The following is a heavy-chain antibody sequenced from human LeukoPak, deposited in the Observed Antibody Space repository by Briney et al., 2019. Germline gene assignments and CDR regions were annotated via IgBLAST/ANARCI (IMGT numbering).Heavy chain of an antibody. CDR2: ISTYNGNT. CDR1: GYPFTSYG. V-gene: IGHV1-18*01. J-gene: IGHJ6*02. D-gene: IGHD6-19*01. Sequence: ASVKVSCKASGYPFTSYGISWVRQAPGQGLEWMGWISTYNGNTNYAQKLQGRVTMTTDTSTSTAYMELRNLRSDDTAVYYCARDLAVAGTGGMDVWGQGTTVTVSS. CDR3: ARDLAVAGTGGMDV.